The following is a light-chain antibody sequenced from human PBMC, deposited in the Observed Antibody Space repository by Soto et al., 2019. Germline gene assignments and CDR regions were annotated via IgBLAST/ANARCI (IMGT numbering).Light chain of an antibody. CDR2: DVS. CDR3: CSYAGSYVYV. CDR1: SSDVGGYNY. V-gene: IGLV2-11*01. Sequence: QSALAQPRSVSGSPGQSVTISCAGTSSDVGGYNYVSWYQQHPGKAPKLMICDVSKRPSGVPDRFSGSKSGNTASLTISGLQAEDEADYYCCSYAGSYVYVFGTGTKATVL. J-gene: IGLJ1*01.